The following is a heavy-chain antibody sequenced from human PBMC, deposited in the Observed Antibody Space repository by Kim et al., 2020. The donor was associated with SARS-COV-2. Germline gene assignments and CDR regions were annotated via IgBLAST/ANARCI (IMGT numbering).Heavy chain of an antibody. CDR3: AKTPSGPLSITILGVVGGRTFDY. D-gene: IGHD3-3*01. Sequence: GGSLRLSCAASGFTFSSYAMSWVRQAPGKGLEWVSAISGSGGSTYYADSVKGRFTISRDNSKNTLYLQMNSLRAEDTAVYYCAKTPSGPLSITILGVVGGRTFDYWGQGTLVTVSS. CDR2: ISGSGGST. V-gene: IGHV3-23*01. CDR1: GFTFSSYA. J-gene: IGHJ4*02.